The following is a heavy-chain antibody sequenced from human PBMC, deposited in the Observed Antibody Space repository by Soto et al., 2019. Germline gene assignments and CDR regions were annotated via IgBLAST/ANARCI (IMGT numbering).Heavy chain of an antibody. Sequence: WWSLRLSCSASVFTFSSYSMNWVRQAPGKGLEWVSSISSSSSYIYYADSVKGRFTISRDNAKNSLYLQMNSLRAEDTAVYYCARDPSQDYYDSSGYYPFDYWGQGTLVTVSS. J-gene: IGHJ4*02. CDR3: ARDPSQDYYDSSGYYPFDY. D-gene: IGHD3-22*01. CDR1: VFTFSSYS. CDR2: ISSSSSYI. V-gene: IGHV3-21*01.